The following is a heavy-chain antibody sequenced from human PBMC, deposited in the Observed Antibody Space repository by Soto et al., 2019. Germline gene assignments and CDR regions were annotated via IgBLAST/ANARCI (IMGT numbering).Heavy chain of an antibody. CDR2: ISGSGGST. V-gene: IGHV3-23*01. J-gene: IGHJ6*02. CDR1: GFTFSSYA. Sequence: PGGSLRLSCAASGFTFSSYAMSWVRQAPGKGLEWVSAISGSGGSTYYADSVKGRFTISRDNSKNTLYLQMNSLRAEDTAVYYCAKGFGGPYDSSGYYYVVPADYYYGMGVWGQGTTVTVSS. CDR3: AKGFGGPYDSSGYYYVVPADYYYGMGV. D-gene: IGHD3-22*01.